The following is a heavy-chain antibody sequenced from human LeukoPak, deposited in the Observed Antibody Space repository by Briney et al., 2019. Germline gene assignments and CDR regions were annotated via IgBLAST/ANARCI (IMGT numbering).Heavy chain of an antibody. V-gene: IGHV1-46*01. CDR1: GGTFTTYA. D-gene: IGHD6-13*01. CDR2: INPSGGST. CDR3: ARETAAAGSHVINYYYYYMDV. J-gene: IGHJ6*03. Sequence: ASVKVSCKASGGTFTTYAISWVRQAPGQGLEWMGIINPSGGSTSYAQKFQGRVTMTRDTSTSTVYMELSSLRSEDTAVYYCARETAAAGSHVINYYYYYMDVWGKGTTVTVSS.